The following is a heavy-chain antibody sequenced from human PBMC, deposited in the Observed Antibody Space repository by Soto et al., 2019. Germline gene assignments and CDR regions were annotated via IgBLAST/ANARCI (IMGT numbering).Heavy chain of an antibody. J-gene: IGHJ4*02. V-gene: IGHV4-30-4*01. CDR1: GGSISSGDYY. Sequence: SETLSLTCTVSGGSISSGDYYWSWIRQPPGKGLEWIGYIYYSGSTYYNPSLKSRVTISVDTSKNQFSLKLSSVTAADTAVYYCARDRAYYYDSSGPLWGQGTLVTSPQ. D-gene: IGHD3-22*01. CDR3: ARDRAYYYDSSGPL. CDR2: IYYSGST.